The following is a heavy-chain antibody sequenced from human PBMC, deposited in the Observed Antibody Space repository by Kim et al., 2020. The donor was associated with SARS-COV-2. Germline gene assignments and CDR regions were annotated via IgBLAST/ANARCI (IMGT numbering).Heavy chain of an antibody. D-gene: IGHD5-18*01. CDR3: AKDSSSTAMAQSITFDY. V-gene: IGHV3-43*02. CDR2: ISGDGGST. CDR1: GFTFDDYA. Sequence: GGSLRLSCAASGFTFDDYAMHWVRQAPGKGLEWVSLISGDGGSTYYADSVKGRFTISRDNSKNSLYLQMNSLRTEDTALYYCAKDSSSTAMAQSITFDYWGQGTLVTVSS. J-gene: IGHJ4*02.